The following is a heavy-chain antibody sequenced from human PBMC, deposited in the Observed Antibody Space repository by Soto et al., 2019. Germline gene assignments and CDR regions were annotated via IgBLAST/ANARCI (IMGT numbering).Heavy chain of an antibody. Sequence: GGSLRLSCAASGFTFSSYGMHWVRQAPGKGLEWVAVISYDGSNKYYADSVKGRFTISRDNSKNTLYLQMNSLRAEDTAVYYCAKDGYNWNYFGNNFDYWGQGTLVTVSS. D-gene: IGHD1-7*01. CDR3: AKDGYNWNYFGNNFDY. J-gene: IGHJ4*02. CDR2: ISYDGSNK. CDR1: GFTFSSYG. V-gene: IGHV3-30*18.